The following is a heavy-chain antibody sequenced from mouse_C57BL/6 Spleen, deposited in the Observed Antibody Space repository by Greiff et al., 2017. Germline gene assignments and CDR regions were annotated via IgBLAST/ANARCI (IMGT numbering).Heavy chain of an antibody. J-gene: IGHJ1*03. D-gene: IGHD1-1*01. V-gene: IGHV1-72*01. CDR1: GYTFTSYW. CDR3: ARGGITTVVALRYFDV. Sequence: VQLQQPGAELVKPGASVKLSCKASGYTFTSYWMHWVKQRPGRGLEWIGRIDPNSGGTKYNEKFKSKATLTVDKPSSTAYMQLSSLTSEDSAVYYCARGGITTVVALRYFDVGGTGTTVTVSS. CDR2: IDPNSGGT.